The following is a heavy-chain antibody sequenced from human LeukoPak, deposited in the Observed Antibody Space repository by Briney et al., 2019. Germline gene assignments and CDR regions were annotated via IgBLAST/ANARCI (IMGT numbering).Heavy chain of an antibody. Sequence: SVKVSCKASGGTFSSYAISWVRQAPGQGLEWMGGIIPIFGTANYAQKFQGRVTITADESTSTAYMELSSLRSEDTAVYYCARGRYGVNDFWSGWEGYFDYWGQGTLVTVSS. V-gene: IGHV1-69*13. CDR3: ARGRYGVNDFWSGWEGYFDY. CDR1: GGTFSSYA. D-gene: IGHD3-3*01. CDR2: IIPIFGTA. J-gene: IGHJ4*02.